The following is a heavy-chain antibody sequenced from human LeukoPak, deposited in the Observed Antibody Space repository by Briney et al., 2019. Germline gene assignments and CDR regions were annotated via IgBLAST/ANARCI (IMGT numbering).Heavy chain of an antibody. CDR3: ASSSDYDFWSGYSGYYGMDV. CDR1: GYTLTELS. J-gene: IGHJ6*02. CDR2: FDPEDGET. Sequence: ASVKASCKVSGYTLTELSMHWVRQAPGKGLEWMGGFDPEDGETIYAQKFQGRVTITADESTSTAYMELSSLRSEDTAVYYCASSSDYDFWSGYSGYYGMDVWGQGTTVTVSS. V-gene: IGHV1-24*01. D-gene: IGHD3-3*01.